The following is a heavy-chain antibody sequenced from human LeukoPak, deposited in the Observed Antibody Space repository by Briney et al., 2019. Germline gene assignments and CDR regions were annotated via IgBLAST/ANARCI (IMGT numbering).Heavy chain of an antibody. CDR2: IYYSGST. Sequence: SETLSLTCTVSGGSISSGGYYWSWIRQHPGKGLEWIGYIYYSGSTYYNPSLKSRVTISVDTSKNQFSLKLSSVTAADTAVYYCARGEKNYDPFDYWGQGTLVTVSS. J-gene: IGHJ4*02. D-gene: IGHD3-22*01. V-gene: IGHV4-31*03. CDR3: ARGEKNYDPFDY. CDR1: GGSISSGGYY.